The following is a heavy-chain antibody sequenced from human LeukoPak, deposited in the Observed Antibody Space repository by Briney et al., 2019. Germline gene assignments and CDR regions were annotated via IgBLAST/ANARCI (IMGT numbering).Heavy chain of an antibody. V-gene: IGHV3-20*04. CDR2: INWNGGST. J-gene: IGHJ6*04. D-gene: IGHD3-10*02. CDR1: GFTFNDYG. CDR3: AELGITMIGGV. Sequence: GGSLRLSCAASGFTFNDYGMSWVRQAPGKGLEWVSGINWNGGSTGYADSVKGRFTISRDNAKNSLYLQMNSLRAEDTAVYYCAELGITMIGGVWGKGTTVTISS.